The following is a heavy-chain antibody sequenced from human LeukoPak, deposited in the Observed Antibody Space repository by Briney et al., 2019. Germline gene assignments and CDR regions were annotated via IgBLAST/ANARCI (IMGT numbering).Heavy chain of an antibody. CDR1: GGSISSYY. J-gene: IGHJ3*02. CDR3: ARYPAPYCSGGSCYSAFDI. CDR2: IYTSGST. Sequence: SETLSLTCTVSGGSISSYYWSWIRQPAGKGLEWIGRIYTSGSTNYNPSLKSRVTMSVDTSKNQFSLKLSSVTAADTAVYYCARYPAPYCSGGSCYSAFDIWGQGTMVTVSS. V-gene: IGHV4-4*07. D-gene: IGHD2-15*01.